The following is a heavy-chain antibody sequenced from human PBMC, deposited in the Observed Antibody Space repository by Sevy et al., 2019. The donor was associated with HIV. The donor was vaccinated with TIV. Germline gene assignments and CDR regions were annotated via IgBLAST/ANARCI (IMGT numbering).Heavy chain of an antibody. CDR1: GFTFSKYS. CDR3: AREGCTEPHDY. V-gene: IGHV3-23*01. Sequence: GGSLRLSCAASGFTFSKYSMSWVRQPPGKGLEWVSTLSFGCGEINYADSVKGRFTISRVNPKSSVYLQMNNLRPEDTSVYYCAREGCTEPHDYWGQGTLVTVSS. CDR2: LSFGCGEI. J-gene: IGHJ4*02. D-gene: IGHD2-8*02.